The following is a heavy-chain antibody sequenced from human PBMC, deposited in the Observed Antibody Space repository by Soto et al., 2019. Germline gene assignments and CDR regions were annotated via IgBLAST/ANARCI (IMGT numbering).Heavy chain of an antibody. V-gene: IGHV3-21*01. Sequence: EVQLVESGGGLVKPGGSLRLSCAASGFTFSSYSMTWVLQAPGKGLEWVSSISSSSSYIYYADSVKGRFTISRDNAKNSLYLQMNSLRAEDTAVYYCATLGATLGRDAFDIWGQGTMVTVSS. CDR2: ISSSSSYI. CDR3: ATLGATLGRDAFDI. D-gene: IGHD1-26*01. J-gene: IGHJ3*02. CDR1: GFTFSSYS.